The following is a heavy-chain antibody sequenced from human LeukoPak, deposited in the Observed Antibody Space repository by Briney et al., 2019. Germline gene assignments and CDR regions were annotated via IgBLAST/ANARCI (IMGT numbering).Heavy chain of an antibody. CDR1: GGSISSYY. CDR2: IYYSGST. CDR3: ARVKGGWFDP. J-gene: IGHJ5*02. D-gene: IGHD3-16*01. V-gene: IGHV4-59*01. Sequence: PSETLSLTCTVSGGSISSYYWSWIRQPPGKGLEWIGYIYYSGSTNYNPSLKSRVTISVDTSKYQFSLKLSSVTAADTAVYYCARVKGGWFDPWGQGTLVTVSS.